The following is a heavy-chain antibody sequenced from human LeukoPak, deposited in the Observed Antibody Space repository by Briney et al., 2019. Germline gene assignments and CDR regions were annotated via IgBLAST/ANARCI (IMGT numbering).Heavy chain of an antibody. J-gene: IGHJ4*02. V-gene: IGHV3-30-3*01. CDR1: GFTFSSYA. Sequence: PGRSLRLSCAASGFTFSSYAMHWVRQAPGKGLEWVAVMSYDGSNKYYADSVKGRFTISRDNSKNTLYLQMNSLRAEDTAVYYCARGGSGYQYYFDYWGQGTLVTVSS. D-gene: IGHD3-22*01. CDR3: ARGGSGYQYYFDY. CDR2: MSYDGSNK.